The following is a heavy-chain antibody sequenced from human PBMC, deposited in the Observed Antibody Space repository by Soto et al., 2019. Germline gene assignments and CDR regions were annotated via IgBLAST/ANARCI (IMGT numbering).Heavy chain of an antibody. D-gene: IGHD3-10*01. CDR3: ARGVPKLTWFDP. CDR1: GFTFSSYS. Sequence: EVQLVESGGGLVKPGGSLRLSCAASGFTFSSYSMNWVRQAPGKGLEWVSSISSSSSYIYYADSVKGRFTISRDNANNSLYLQMNSLRAEDTAVYYCARGVPKLTWFDPWGQGTLVTVSS. J-gene: IGHJ5*02. CDR2: ISSSSSYI. V-gene: IGHV3-21*01.